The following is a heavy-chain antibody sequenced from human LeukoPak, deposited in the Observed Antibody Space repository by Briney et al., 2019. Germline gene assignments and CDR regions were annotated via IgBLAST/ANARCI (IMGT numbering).Heavy chain of an antibody. Sequence: PGGSLRLSCAASGFTFSSYSMNWVRQAPGKGLEWVSSISSSSSYIYYADSVKGRFTISRDNAKNSLYLQMNSLRAEDTAVYYCARDAPMITLGGVIDDYWGQGTLVTVSS. CDR2: ISSSSSYI. V-gene: IGHV3-21*01. J-gene: IGHJ4*02. CDR3: ARDAPMITLGGVIDDY. D-gene: IGHD3-16*02. CDR1: GFTFSSYS.